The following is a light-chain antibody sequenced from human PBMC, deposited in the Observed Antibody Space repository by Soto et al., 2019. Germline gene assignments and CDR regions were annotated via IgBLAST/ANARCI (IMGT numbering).Light chain of an antibody. CDR2: DAS. CDR1: QDISNS. V-gene: IGKV1-33*01. Sequence: IQMTQSPSSLSASVGDRVTLTCQASQDISNSLIWYQQKPGKAPRLLIYDASDLERGVPSRFSGSGSGTEFTLTISSLQPDDFATYYCQQYMSYSLGQGTKVDIK. J-gene: IGKJ1*01. CDR3: QQYMSYS.